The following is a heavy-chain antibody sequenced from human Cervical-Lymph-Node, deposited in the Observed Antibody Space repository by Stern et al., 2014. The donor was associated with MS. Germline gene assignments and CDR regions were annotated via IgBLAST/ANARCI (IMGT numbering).Heavy chain of an antibody. CDR2: ISYDGNSK. V-gene: IGHV3-30-3*01. CDR3: ARDGRSV. CDR1: GFTFSSYT. J-gene: IGHJ4*02. Sequence: VQLVESGGGVVQPGRSLRLSCAASGFTFSSYTMHWVRQAPGKGLEWVAGISYDGNSKFYGDSVKGRFTISRDNSKNTLFLQMNSLRTEDTAVYYCARDGRSVWGQGTLVTVSS.